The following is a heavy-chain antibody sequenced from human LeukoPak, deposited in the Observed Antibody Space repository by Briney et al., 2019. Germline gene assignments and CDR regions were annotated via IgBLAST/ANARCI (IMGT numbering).Heavy chain of an antibody. Sequence: GGSLRLSCAASGFTFNNNDMNWVRQAPGKGLEWVSGISGSGGNTYYADSVRGRFTISRDNSKNTLYLQMNSLRAEDTAVYYCAKEPTAKVPPNDWGQGTLVTVSS. CDR3: AKEPTAKVPPND. D-gene: IGHD6-25*01. J-gene: IGHJ4*02. V-gene: IGHV3-23*01. CDR1: GFTFNNND. CDR2: ISGSGGNT.